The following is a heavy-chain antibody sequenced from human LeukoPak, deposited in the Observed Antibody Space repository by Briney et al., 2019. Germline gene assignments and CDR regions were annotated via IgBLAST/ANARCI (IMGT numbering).Heavy chain of an antibody. V-gene: IGHV3-30-3*01. J-gene: IGHJ6*02. CDR3: AKAQWLGDYYYYGMDV. Sequence: GRSLRLSCAASGFTFSSYAMHWVRQAPGKGLEWVAVISYDGSNKYYADSVKGRFTISRDNSKNTLYLQMNSLRAEDTAVYYCAKAQWLGDYYYYGMDVWGQGTTVTVSS. D-gene: IGHD6-19*01. CDR1: GFTFSSYA. CDR2: ISYDGSNK.